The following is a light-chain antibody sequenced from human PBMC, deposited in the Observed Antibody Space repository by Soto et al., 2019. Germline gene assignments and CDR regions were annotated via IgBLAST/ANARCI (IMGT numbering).Light chain of an antibody. CDR2: GAS. J-gene: IGKJ1*01. CDR3: QQYNNWPRT. CDR1: ESVSRD. V-gene: IGKV3-15*01. Sequence: ELVMTQSPPTLSVSPGEKATLSCRASESVSRDLAWYQQKPGQAPRLLIYGASTRATGIPARFSGSGSGTEFTLTISSLQSEDFAVYYCQQYNNWPRTFGQGTKVDIK.